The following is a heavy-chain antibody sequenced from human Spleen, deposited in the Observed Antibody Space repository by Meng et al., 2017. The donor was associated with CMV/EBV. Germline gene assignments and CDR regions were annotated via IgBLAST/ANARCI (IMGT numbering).Heavy chain of an antibody. CDR1: GFTFNTAW. J-gene: IGHJ4*02. D-gene: IGHD1-26*01. CDR3: TSDREGAHY. Sequence: EVQLVESGGGLVKPGGSLRLSCVASGFTFNTAWMNWVRQAPGKGLEWVGRIKTKTDVPATAYAAPVKGRFTISRDDSKNTLYLQMSSLKTEDTAMYYCTSDREGAHYWGQGALVTVSS. V-gene: IGHV3-15*07. CDR2: IKTKTDVPAT.